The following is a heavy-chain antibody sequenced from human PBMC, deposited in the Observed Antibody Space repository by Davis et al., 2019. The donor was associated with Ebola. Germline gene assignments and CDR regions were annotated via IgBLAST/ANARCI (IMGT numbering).Heavy chain of an antibody. V-gene: IGHV3-66*02. D-gene: IGHD2-15*01. CDR1: GFTVSSNY. CDR3: AKEFLVVVVAASVDY. Sequence: PGGSLRLSCAASGFTVSSNYMSWVRQAPGKGLEWVSVIYSGGSTYYADSVKGRFAISRDNSKNTLYLQMNSLRAEDTAVYYCAKEFLVVVVAASVDYWGQGILVTVSS. J-gene: IGHJ4*02. CDR2: IYSGGST.